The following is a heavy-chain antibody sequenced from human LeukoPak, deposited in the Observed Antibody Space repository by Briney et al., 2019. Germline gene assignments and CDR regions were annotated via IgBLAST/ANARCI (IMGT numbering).Heavy chain of an antibody. V-gene: IGHV3-21*01. CDR3: ARGIRYCTNGVCYRAAFDY. Sequence: GGSLRLSCAASGFTFDDYAMHWVRQAPGKGLEWVSSISSSSSYIYYADSVKGRFTISRDNAKNSLYLQMNSLRAEDTAVYYCARGIRYCTNGVCYRAAFDYWGQGTLVTVSS. CDR2: ISSSSSYI. J-gene: IGHJ4*02. CDR1: GFTFDDYA. D-gene: IGHD2-8*01.